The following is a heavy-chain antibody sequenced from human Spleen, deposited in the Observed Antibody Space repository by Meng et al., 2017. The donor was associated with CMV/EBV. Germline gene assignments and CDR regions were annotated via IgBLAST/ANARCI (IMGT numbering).Heavy chain of an antibody. J-gene: IGHJ4*02. CDR2: INHRGST. CDR1: GGSFSGYY. CDR3: ARAVVGATCPLY. V-gene: IGHV4-34*01. Sequence: SETLSLTCTVSGGSFSGYYWSWLRQPPGKGLEWIGEINHRGSTNYNPSLKSRVSISADTSKKQFSLKLTSVTAADTAVYYCARAVVGATCPLYWGQGTLVTVSS. D-gene: IGHD1-26*01.